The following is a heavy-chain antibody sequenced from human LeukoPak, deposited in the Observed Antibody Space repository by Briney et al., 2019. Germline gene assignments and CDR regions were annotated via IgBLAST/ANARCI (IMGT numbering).Heavy chain of an antibody. CDR1: GGSFSGYY. J-gene: IGHJ5*02. CDR3: ARSSLLWFGELSWYNWFDP. V-gene: IGHV4-34*01. CDR2: INHSGST. Sequence: SETLSLTCAVYGGSFSGYYWSWTRQPPGKGLEWIGEINHSGSTNYNPSLKSRVTISVDTSKNQFSLKLSSVTAADTAVYYCARSSLLWFGELSWYNWFDPWGQGTLVTVSP. D-gene: IGHD3-10*01.